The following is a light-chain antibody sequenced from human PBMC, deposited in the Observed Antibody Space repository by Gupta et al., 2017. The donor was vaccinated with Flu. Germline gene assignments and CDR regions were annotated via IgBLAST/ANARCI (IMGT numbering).Light chain of an antibody. V-gene: IGLV3-21*02. CDR1: KLESKS. J-gene: IGLJ2*01. Sequence: SFVLTQPASVSVAPGQTARSTCGGNKLESKSVHWYQQKPGKVPILVGCDDSARPSGIPARFSGSNSGNTATLNISRVEAGDEADYYWKVWASSTDLVVFGGGTKLTVL. CDR2: DDS. CDR3: KVWASSTDLVV.